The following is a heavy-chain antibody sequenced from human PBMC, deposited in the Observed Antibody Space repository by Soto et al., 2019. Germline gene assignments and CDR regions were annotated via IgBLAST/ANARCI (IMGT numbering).Heavy chain of an antibody. J-gene: IGHJ4*02. CDR3: ASPPTESTTGDY. V-gene: IGHV3-72*01. Sequence: GGSLRLSCVTSGFTFSDHCMDWVRQAPGKGLEWVGRSRKKTSNYSTYYAPSVRGRFTISRDESKNSLYLQMDSLKTEDTALYYCASPPTESTTGDYWGQGTLVTVSS. D-gene: IGHD1-26*01. CDR1: GFTFSDHC. CDR2: SRKKTSNYST.